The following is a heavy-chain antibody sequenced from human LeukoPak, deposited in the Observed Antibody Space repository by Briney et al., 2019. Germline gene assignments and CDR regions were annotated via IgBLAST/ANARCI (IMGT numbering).Heavy chain of an antibody. CDR2: IYYSGST. V-gene: IGHV4-59*01. Sequence: SSETLSLTCTVSGVSISSYYWSWIRQPPGKGLEWIGYIYYSGSTNYNPSLKSRVTISVDTSKNQFSLKLSSVTAADTAVYYCARDRKAYGSGPKTYYYGMDVWGQGTTVTVSS. J-gene: IGHJ6*02. CDR3: ARDRKAYGSGPKTYYYGMDV. CDR1: GVSISSYY. D-gene: IGHD3-10*01.